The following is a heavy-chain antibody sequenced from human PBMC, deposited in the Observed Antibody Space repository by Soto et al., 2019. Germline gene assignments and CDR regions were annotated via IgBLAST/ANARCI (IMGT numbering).Heavy chain of an antibody. CDR3: AHRVLRTVFGLVTTTAIYFDF. V-gene: IGHV2-5*02. CDR1: GFSLTTSGVG. Sequence: QITLNESGPTQVKPRQTLTLTCTFSGFSLTTSGVGVGWIRQSPGKAPEWLALIYWADDKRYSPSLKSRLTITKDTSKHQVVLKMADLDPADTATYYCAHRVLRTVFGLVTTTAIYFDFWGQGTPVAVSS. J-gene: IGHJ4*02. CDR2: IYWADDK. D-gene: IGHD3-3*01.